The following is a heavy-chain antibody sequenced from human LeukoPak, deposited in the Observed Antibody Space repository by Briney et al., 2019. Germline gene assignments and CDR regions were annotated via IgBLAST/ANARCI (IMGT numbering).Heavy chain of an antibody. Sequence: SETLSLTCAVYGGSFSGYYWSWIRQPPGKGLEWIGEINQSGSTNYNPSLKSRVTISVDTSKNQFSLKLSSVTAADTAVYYCARGPYDYVWGSYRHFIDAFDIWGQGTVVTVSS. CDR1: GGSFSGYY. V-gene: IGHV4-34*01. CDR2: INQSGST. J-gene: IGHJ3*02. CDR3: ARGPYDYVWGSYRHFIDAFDI. D-gene: IGHD3-16*02.